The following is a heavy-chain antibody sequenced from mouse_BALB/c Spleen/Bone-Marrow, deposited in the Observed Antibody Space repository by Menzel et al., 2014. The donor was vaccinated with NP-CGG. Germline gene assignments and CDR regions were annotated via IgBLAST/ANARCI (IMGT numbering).Heavy chain of an antibody. Sequence: EVHLVESGGGLVKPGGSPKLSCAASGFTFSDYYMFWVRQTPEKRLEWVATISDDGGNTYYRDSVKGRFTISRDNAKNKLNLQMSSLKSEDTATYHCARETGPRAMDYWGQGTSVTVSS. CDR2: ISDDGGNT. J-gene: IGHJ4*01. D-gene: IGHD4-1*01. V-gene: IGHV5-4*02. CDR1: GFTFSDYY. CDR3: ARETGPRAMDY.